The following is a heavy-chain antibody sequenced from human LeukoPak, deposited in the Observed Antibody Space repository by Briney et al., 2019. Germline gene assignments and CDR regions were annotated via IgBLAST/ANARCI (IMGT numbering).Heavy chain of an antibody. CDR2: INLNSGGT. J-gene: IGHJ4*02. Sequence: GASVKVSCKASGYTFSDYYMHWVRQAPGQGHEWMGRINLNSGGTNYAQKFQGRATMTRDTSISTAYMELPRLRSDDTAVYYCARDPAASNSPLFFDYWGQGTLVTVSS. CDR1: GYTFSDYY. V-gene: IGHV1-2*02. D-gene: IGHD6-13*01. CDR3: ARDPAASNSPLFFDY.